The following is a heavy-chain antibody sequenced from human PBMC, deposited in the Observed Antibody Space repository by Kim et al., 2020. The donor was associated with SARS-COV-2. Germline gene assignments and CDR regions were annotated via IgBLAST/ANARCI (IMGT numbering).Heavy chain of an antibody. J-gene: IGHJ4*02. Sequence: SVKVSCKASGGTFSSYAISWVRQAPGQGLEWMGGIIPIFGTANYAQKFQGRVTITADESTSTAYMELSSLRSEDTAVYYCATRGYYYDSSGRFDYWGQGTLVTVSS. D-gene: IGHD3-22*01. CDR2: IIPIFGTA. V-gene: IGHV1-69*13. CDR1: GGTFSSYA. CDR3: ATRGYYYDSSGRFDY.